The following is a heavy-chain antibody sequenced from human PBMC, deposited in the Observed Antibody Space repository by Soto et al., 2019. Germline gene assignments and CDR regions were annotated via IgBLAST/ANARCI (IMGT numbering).Heavy chain of an antibody. CDR2: IWYDGSNK. Sequence: VQLVESGGGVVQPGRSLRLSCAASGFTFSSYGMHWVRQAPGKGLEWVAVIWYDGSNKYYADSVKGRFTISRDNSKNTLYLQMNSLRAEDTAVYYCARDPFWGYFDLWGRGTLVTVSS. CDR3: ARDPFWGYFDL. V-gene: IGHV3-33*01. J-gene: IGHJ2*01. D-gene: IGHD7-27*01. CDR1: GFTFSSYG.